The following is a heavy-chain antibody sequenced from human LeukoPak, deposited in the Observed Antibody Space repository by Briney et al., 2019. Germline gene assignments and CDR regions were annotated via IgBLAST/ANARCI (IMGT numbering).Heavy chain of an antibody. V-gene: IGHV1-3*01. CDR1: GYTFTSYA. Sequence: ASVRVSCKASGYTFTSYAMHWVRQAPGQRLEWMGWINAGNGNTKYSQKFQGRVTITRDTSASTAYMELSSLRSEDTAVYYCARDIVVVVAATIYWGQRTLVTVSS. J-gene: IGHJ4*02. CDR3: ARDIVVVVAATIY. CDR2: INAGNGNT. D-gene: IGHD2-15*01.